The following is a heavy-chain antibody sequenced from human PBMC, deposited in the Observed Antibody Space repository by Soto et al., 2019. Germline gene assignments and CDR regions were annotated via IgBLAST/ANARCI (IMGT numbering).Heavy chain of an antibody. D-gene: IGHD3-10*01. CDR3: ASISGGSESYGVGRYYYYMDV. CDR2: IIPILGIA. V-gene: IGHV1-69*02. CDR1: GGTFSSYT. J-gene: IGHJ6*03. Sequence: ASVKVSCKASGGTFSSYTISWVRQAPGQGLEWMGRIIPILGIANYAQKFQGRVTITADKSTSTAYMELSSLRSEDTAVYYCASISGGSESYGVGRYYYYMDVWGKGTTVTVSS.